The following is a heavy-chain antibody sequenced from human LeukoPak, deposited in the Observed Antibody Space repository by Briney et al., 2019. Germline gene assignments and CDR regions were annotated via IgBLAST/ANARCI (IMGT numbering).Heavy chain of an antibody. V-gene: IGHV4-59*01. CDR3: ARAGNNWFDP. Sequence: SETLSLTCTVSGVSISSYYWSWIRQPPGKGLEWIGYIYYSGSTNYNPSLKGRVTISVDTSKNQFSLRLNSVTAADTAVYYCARAGNNWFDPWGQGTLVTVSS. J-gene: IGHJ5*02. CDR1: GVSISSYY. CDR2: IYYSGST.